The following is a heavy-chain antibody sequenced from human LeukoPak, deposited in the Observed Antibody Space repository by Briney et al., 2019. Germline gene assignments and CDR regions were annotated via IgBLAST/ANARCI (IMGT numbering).Heavy chain of an antibody. V-gene: IGHV1-2*02. Sequence: ASVKVSCKASGYTFTGYYMHWVRQAPGQGLEWMGWINPNSGGTNYAQKFQGRVTMTRDTSIGTAYMELSRLRSDDTAVYYCATSRSSYRDDAFDIWGQGTMVTVSS. CDR3: ATSRSSYRDDAFDI. D-gene: IGHD6-6*01. CDR2: INPNSGGT. J-gene: IGHJ3*02. CDR1: GYTFTGYY.